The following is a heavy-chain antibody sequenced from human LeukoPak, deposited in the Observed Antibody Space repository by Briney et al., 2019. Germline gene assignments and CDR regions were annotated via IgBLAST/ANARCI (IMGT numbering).Heavy chain of an antibody. D-gene: IGHD3-10*01. CDR1: GYTFASYY. CDR2: INPSGGST. CDR3: ARVRSRVRGALDI. Sequence: GASVKVSCKASGYTFASYYMHWVRQAPGQGLERMGIINPSGGSTSYAQKFQGRVTMTRDTSTSTVYMELSSLRSEDTAVYYCARVRSRVRGALDIWGQGTMVTVSS. V-gene: IGHV1-46*01. J-gene: IGHJ3*02.